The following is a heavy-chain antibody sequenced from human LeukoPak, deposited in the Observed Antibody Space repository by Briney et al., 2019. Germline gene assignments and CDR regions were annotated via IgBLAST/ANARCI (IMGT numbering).Heavy chain of an antibody. CDR3: AKDRVGYNTATAVDY. CDR2: ISWNSGSI. Sequence: GRSLRLSCAASGFTFDDYAMHWVRRAPGKGLEWVSGISWNSGSIGYADSVKGRFTISRDNAKNSLYLQMNSLRAEDTALYYCAKDRVGYNTATAVDYWGQGTLVTVSS. V-gene: IGHV3-9*01. D-gene: IGHD5-12*01. J-gene: IGHJ4*02. CDR1: GFTFDDYA.